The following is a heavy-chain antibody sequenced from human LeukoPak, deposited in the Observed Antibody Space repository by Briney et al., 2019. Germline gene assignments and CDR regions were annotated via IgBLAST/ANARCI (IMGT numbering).Heavy chain of an antibody. CDR2: INTNTGNP. CDR3: ATLGFSQYSSSWLY. CDR1: GYTFTSYA. D-gene: IGHD6-13*01. Sequence: EASVKVSCKASGYTFTSYAMNWVRQAPGQGLEWMGWINTNTGNPTYAQGFTGRFVFSLDTSVSTAYLQISSLKAEDTAVYYCATLGFSQYSSSWLYRGQGTLVTVSS. V-gene: IGHV7-4-1*02. J-gene: IGHJ4*02.